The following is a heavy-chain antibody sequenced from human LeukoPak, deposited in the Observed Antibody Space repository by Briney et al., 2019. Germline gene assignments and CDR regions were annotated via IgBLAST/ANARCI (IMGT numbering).Heavy chain of an antibody. CDR2: IYYSGST. Sequence: SETLSLTCTVSGGSISSSSYYWGWIRQPPGKGLEWIGSIYYSGSTYYNPSLKSRVTISVDTSKNQFSLKLSSVTAADTAVYYCARLPVGVWGSYRYRYLDYWGQGTLVTVSS. D-gene: IGHD3-16*02. CDR1: GGSISSSSYY. V-gene: IGHV4-39*01. CDR3: ARLPVGVWGSYRYRYLDY. J-gene: IGHJ4*02.